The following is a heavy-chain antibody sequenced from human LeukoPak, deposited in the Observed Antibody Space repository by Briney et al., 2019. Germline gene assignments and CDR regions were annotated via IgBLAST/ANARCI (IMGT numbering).Heavy chain of an antibody. CDR2: IYYSGNT. CDR3: ARPYCSGGSCYRGAFDN. CDR1: GGSISTHY. Sequence: SETLSLTCTVSGGSISTHYWSWLRQPPGKGLEWIGYIYYSGNTNYNPSLKSRLTISVDTSNNQFSLKLSSVTAADAAMYYCARPYCSGGSCYRGAFDNWGQGTMVTVSS. V-gene: IGHV4-59*11. J-gene: IGHJ3*02. D-gene: IGHD2-15*01.